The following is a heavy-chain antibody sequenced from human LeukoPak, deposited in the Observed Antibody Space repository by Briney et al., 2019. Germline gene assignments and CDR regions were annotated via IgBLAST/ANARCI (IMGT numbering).Heavy chain of an antibody. CDR1: SGSISSNSYY. J-gene: IGHJ4*02. CDR3: ARQSDYGFDY. CDR2: FYFSGST. V-gene: IGHV4-39*01. Sequence: PSETLFLTCTVSSGSISSNSYYWGWIRQPPGKGLEWIASFYFSGSTYYNPSLKSRVTIYVHTSKNQVSLNLNSVTAADTAVYYCARQSDYGFDYWGQGTLVTVSS. D-gene: IGHD4-17*01.